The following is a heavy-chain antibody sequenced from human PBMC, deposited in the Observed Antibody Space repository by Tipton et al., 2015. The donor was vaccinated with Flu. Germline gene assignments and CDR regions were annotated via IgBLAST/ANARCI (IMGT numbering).Heavy chain of an antibody. D-gene: IGHD1-1*01. Sequence: GSLRLSCTVSGYSISSGYYWGWIRQPPGKGLEWIGSIYHSGSTYYNPSLKSRVTISVDTSKNQFSLKLSSVTAADTAVYYCARALDSGAFDIWGQGTMVTVSS. CDR1: GYSISSGYY. V-gene: IGHV4-38-2*02. CDR3: ARALDSGAFDI. CDR2: IYHSGST. J-gene: IGHJ3*02.